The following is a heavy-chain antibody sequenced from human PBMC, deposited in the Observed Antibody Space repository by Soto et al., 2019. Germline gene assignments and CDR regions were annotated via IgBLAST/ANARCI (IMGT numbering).Heavy chain of an antibody. V-gene: IGHV3-30-3*01. J-gene: IGHJ3*01. CDR2: ISYDGSNK. CDR3: ARDQLYYNDISGRPLNAFDV. CDR1: GFTFSSYA. D-gene: IGHD3-22*01. Sequence: LRLSCAASGFTFSSYAMHWVRQAPGKGLEWVAVISYDGSNKYYADSVKGRFTISRDNSKNTLYLQMNSLRAEDTAVYYCARDQLYYNDISGRPLNAFDVWGQGTMVTVSS.